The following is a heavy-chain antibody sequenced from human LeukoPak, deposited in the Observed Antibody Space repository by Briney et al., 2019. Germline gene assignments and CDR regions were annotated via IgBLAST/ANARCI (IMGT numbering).Heavy chain of an antibody. CDR1: GGSISSSSYY. J-gene: IGHJ4*02. D-gene: IGHD3-10*01. Sequence: SETLSLTCTGSGGSISSSSYYWGWIRQPPGKGLEWIGSIYYSVSTYYNPSLKSRVTISVDTSKNQFSLKLSSVTAADTAVYYCARHVGRVYEGFGERNFDYWGQGPLVTVSS. CDR2: IYYSVST. V-gene: IGHV4-39*01. CDR3: ARHVGRVYEGFGERNFDY.